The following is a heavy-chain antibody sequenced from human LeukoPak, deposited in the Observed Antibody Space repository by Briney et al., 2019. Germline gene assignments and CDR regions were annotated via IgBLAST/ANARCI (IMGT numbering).Heavy chain of an antibody. V-gene: IGHV3-21*01. Sequence: PGGSLRLSCAASGFTFSSYSMNWVRQAPGKGLEWVSSISSSSSYIYYADSVKGRFTISRDNAKNSLYLQMNSLRAEDTAVYYCAREVKDSSSWYSDYWGQGTLVTVSS. CDR2: ISSSSSYI. J-gene: IGHJ4*02. CDR3: AREVKDSSSWYSDY. CDR1: GFTFSSYS. D-gene: IGHD6-13*01.